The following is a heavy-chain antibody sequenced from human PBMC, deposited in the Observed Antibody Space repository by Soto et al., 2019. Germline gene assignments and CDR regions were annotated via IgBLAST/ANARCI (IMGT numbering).Heavy chain of an antibody. CDR2: INAGNGNT. CDR3: AREGDYGDYVGPFDY. Sequence: QVQLVQSGAEEKKTGASVKVSCKASGYTFTSYAMHWVRQAPGQRLEWMGWINAGNGNTKYSQKFQGRVTITRDTSASTAYMELSSLRSEDTAVYYCAREGDYGDYVGPFDYWGQGTPVTVSS. CDR1: GYTFTSYA. J-gene: IGHJ4*02. V-gene: IGHV1-3*05. D-gene: IGHD4-17*01.